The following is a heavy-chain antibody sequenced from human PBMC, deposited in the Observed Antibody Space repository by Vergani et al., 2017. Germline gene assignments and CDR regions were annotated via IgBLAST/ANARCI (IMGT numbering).Heavy chain of an antibody. CDR2: IIPIFGTA. Sequence: QVQLVQSGAEVKKPGSSVKVSCKASGGTFSSYAISWVRQAPGQGLEWMGGIIPIFGTANYAQKFQGRVTITAAESTSTAYMELSSLRSEDTAVYYCARGIICGGDCYRYYYYYYMDVWGKGTTVTVSS. D-gene: IGHD2-21*02. CDR1: GGTFSSYA. J-gene: IGHJ6*03. V-gene: IGHV1-69*01. CDR3: ARGIICGGDCYRYYYYYYMDV.